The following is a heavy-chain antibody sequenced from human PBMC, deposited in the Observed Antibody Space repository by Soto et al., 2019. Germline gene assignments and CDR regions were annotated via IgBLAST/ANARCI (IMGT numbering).Heavy chain of an antibody. CDR1: GYTFTDYA. CDR3: AKGSRMWTPDY. J-gene: IGHJ4*02. D-gene: IGHD2-21*01. Sequence: PGPQVKVSCKASGYTFTDYAIHWVRQAPGQRLEWMGWIAPGNGNTKYSQNFQGRVTITRDTSATTAYMELSSLRSEDTAVYYCAKGSRMWTPDYWGQGTLVTVSS. CDR2: IAPGNGNT. V-gene: IGHV1-3*01.